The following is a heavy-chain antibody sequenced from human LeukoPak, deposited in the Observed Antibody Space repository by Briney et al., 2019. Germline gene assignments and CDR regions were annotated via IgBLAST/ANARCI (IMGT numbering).Heavy chain of an antibody. V-gene: IGHV1-2*06. CDR3: ARVKCTNGVCRNWFDP. CDR2: INPNSGGT. J-gene: IGHJ5*02. CDR1: GYTFTGYY. Sequence: ASVKVSCKASGYTFTGYYMHWVRQAPGQGLEWMGRINPNSGGTNYAQTFQGRVTMTRDTSISTAYMELSRLRSDDTAAYYCARVKCTNGVCRNWFDPWGQGTLVTVSS. D-gene: IGHD2-8*01.